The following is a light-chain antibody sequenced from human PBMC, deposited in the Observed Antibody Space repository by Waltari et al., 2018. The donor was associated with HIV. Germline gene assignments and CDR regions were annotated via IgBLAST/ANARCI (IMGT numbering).Light chain of an antibody. CDR2: QVS. CDR3: MQATSWPHT. J-gene: IGKJ2*01. Sequence: TQSPLSLSVTLGQPAAISCKSNQSLAFRDGTSYLFWYHQRPGQPPRRLLYQVSRRDSGVPGRITGSGSDTDFTLRISRVAAEDAGFYFCMQATSWPHTFGQRTELQI. CDR1: QSLAFRDGTSY. V-gene: IGKV2-30*01.